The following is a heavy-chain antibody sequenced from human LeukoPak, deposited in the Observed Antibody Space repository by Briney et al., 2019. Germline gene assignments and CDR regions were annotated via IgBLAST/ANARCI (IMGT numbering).Heavy chain of an antibody. D-gene: IGHD3-10*01. Sequence: PGGSLRLSCAASGFTFSSYAMSWVRQAPGKGLEWVSAISGRGGSTYYADSVKGRFTISRDNSKNTLYLQMNSLRAEDTAVYYCAKDWAPNPKVRGYKPTAVFDYWGQGTLVTVSS. CDR1: GFTFSSYA. V-gene: IGHV3-23*01. CDR3: AKDWAPNPKVRGYKPTAVFDY. CDR2: ISGRGGST. J-gene: IGHJ4*02.